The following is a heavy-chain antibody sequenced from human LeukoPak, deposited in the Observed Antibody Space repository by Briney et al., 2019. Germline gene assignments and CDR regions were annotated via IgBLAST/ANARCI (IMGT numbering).Heavy chain of an antibody. CDR2: ICPDDSDT. J-gene: IGHJ4*02. CDR1: GYSFTSYW. Sequence: GESLKISCKGSGYSFTSYWIGWVRQMPGKGLEYMAIICPDDSDTRYSPSFQGQVTISADKSISTAYLQWSSLKASDTAMYYCVRRQYCSGGSCFSGSYDYWGQGTLVTVSS. CDR3: VRRQYCSGGSCFSGSYDY. V-gene: IGHV5-51*01. D-gene: IGHD2-15*01.